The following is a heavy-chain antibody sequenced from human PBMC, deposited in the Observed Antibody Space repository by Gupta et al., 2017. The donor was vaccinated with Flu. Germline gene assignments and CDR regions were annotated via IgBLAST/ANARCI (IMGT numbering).Heavy chain of an antibody. J-gene: IGHJ3*02. CDR3: AKNRASGTTKGAFDT. Sequence: WFRQAPGRVLEWVSSISRISRFTFYADSVKGRFSISRDNAKNSVYLQMNSLRAEDTAGYYCAKNRASGTTKGAFDTWGQGTMLIVSA. D-gene: IGHD1-1*01. CDR2: ISRISRFT. V-gene: IGHV3-21*06.